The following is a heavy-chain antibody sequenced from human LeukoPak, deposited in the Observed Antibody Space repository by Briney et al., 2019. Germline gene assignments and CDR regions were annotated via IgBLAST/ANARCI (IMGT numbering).Heavy chain of an antibody. Sequence: GGSVRLFCAASGFTFDEYSMHWVRQAAGRGLEWLLFISGDGGSTYYADSVKGRFSISRDNSKNSLYLQMNSLRTEDTALYYCAKDSSGYYTRWYYYYYMDVWGKGTTVTVSS. J-gene: IGHJ6*03. V-gene: IGHV3-43*02. CDR2: ISGDGGST. D-gene: IGHD3-22*01. CDR3: AKDSSGYYTRWYYYYYMDV. CDR1: GFTFDEYS.